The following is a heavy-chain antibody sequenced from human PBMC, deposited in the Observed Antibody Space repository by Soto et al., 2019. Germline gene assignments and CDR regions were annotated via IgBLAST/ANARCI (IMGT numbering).Heavy chain of an antibody. CDR2: ISAYNGNT. D-gene: IGHD3-16*02. CDR1: GYTFTNYG. CDR3: ARDRVKFERGRAYNWFDA. V-gene: IGHV1-18*01. J-gene: IGHJ5*02. Sequence: ASVKVSCKASGYTFTNYGISWVRQAPGQGLEWMGWISAYNGNTNYAQKLQGRVTMTTDTSTSTAYMELRSLRSDDTAVYYCARDRVKFERGRAYNWFDAWGQGTLVTVSS.